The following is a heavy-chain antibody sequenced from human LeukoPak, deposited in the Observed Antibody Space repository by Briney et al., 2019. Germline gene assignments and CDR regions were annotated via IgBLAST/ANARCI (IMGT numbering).Heavy chain of an antibody. V-gene: IGHV4-39*01. Sequence: SETLSLTRTVSGGSISNSFYYWGWIRQPPGKGLEWIGSIYYSGSTSYSPSLKSRVTMSVDTSKNQFSLNLSPVAAADTAVYYCARLKYGHGNGDYWGQGTLVTVSS. D-gene: IGHD1-1*01. CDR1: GGSISNSFYY. CDR3: ARLKYGHGNGDY. J-gene: IGHJ4*02. CDR2: IYYSGST.